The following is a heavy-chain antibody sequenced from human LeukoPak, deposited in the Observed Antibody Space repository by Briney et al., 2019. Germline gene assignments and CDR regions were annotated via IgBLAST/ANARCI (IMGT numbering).Heavy chain of an antibody. CDR3: ARSPYYYDSSGYYLDY. D-gene: IGHD3-22*01. CDR2: ISAYNGNT. J-gene: IGHJ4*02. V-gene: IGHV1-18*01. Sequence: ASVKVSCKASGYTFTSYSISWVRQAPGQGLEWMGWISAYNGNTNYAQKLQGRVTMTTDTSTSTAYMELRSLRSDDTAVYYCARSPYYYDSSGYYLDYWGQGTLVTVSS. CDR1: GYTFTSYS.